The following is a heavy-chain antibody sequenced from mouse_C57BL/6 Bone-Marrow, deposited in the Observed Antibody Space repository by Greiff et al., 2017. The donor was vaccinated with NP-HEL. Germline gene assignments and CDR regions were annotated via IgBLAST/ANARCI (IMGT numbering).Heavy chain of an antibody. CDR1: GYTFTSYG. D-gene: IGHD2-3*01. Sequence: VKLQESGAELARPGASVKLSCKASGYTFTSYGISWVKQRTGQGLEWIGEIYPRSGNTYYNEKFKGKATLTADKSSSTAYMELRSLTSEDSAVYFCARLDDGYYWYFDVWGTGTTVTVSS. CDR3: ARLDDGYYWYFDV. V-gene: IGHV1-81*01. CDR2: IYPRSGNT. J-gene: IGHJ1*03.